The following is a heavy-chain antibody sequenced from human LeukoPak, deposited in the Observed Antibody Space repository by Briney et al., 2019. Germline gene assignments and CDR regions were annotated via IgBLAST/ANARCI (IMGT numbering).Heavy chain of an antibody. CDR1: GFTFSSYE. CDR3: ARAFRGYFDWLTTLYYFDY. Sequence: GGSLRLSCAASGFTFSSYEMNWVRQAPGKGLEWVSYISSSGSTIYYADSVKGRFTISRDNAKNSLYLQMNSLRAEDTAVYYCARAFRGYFDWLTTLYYFDYWGQGTLVTVSS. D-gene: IGHD3-9*01. CDR2: ISSSGSTI. V-gene: IGHV3-48*03. J-gene: IGHJ4*02.